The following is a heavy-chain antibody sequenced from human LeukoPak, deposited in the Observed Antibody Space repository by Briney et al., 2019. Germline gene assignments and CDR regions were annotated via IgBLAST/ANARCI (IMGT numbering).Heavy chain of an antibody. CDR1: GYTFTSYY. V-gene: IGHV1-46*01. J-gene: IGHJ5*02. Sequence: ASVKVSCKTSGYTFTSYYMHWVRQAPGQGLEWMGKINPSGGSTTYAQKFQGRVTMTRDMSTSTVYTELSSLRSEDTAVYYCARARAGPPFDPWGQGTLVTVSS. D-gene: IGHD6-19*01. CDR3: ARARAGPPFDP. CDR2: INPSGGST.